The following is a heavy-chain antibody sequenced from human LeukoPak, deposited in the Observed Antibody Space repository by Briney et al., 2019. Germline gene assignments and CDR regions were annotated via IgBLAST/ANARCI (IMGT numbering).Heavy chain of an antibody. CDR3: ARSIAVAGTWFDP. J-gene: IGHJ5*02. V-gene: IGHV4-59*01. CDR2: IHYSGST. CDR1: GGTISSYY. Sequence: SETLSLTCTVSGGTISSYYWSWIRQPPGKGLEWIGYIHYSGSTNYNPSLKSRVTISVDTSNNQFSLKLSSVTAADTAVYYCARSIAVAGTWFDPWGQGTLVTVSS. D-gene: IGHD6-19*01.